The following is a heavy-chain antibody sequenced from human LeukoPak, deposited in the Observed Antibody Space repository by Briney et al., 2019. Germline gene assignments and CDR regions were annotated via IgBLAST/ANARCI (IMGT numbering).Heavy chain of an antibody. J-gene: IGHJ3*02. CDR2: INPNSGGT. CDR3: ATVRIGVVGNTFDI. D-gene: IGHD6-19*01. CDR1: GYTFTDYY. Sequence: AASVKVSCKASGYTFTDYYIHWVRQAPGQGLEWMGHINPNSGGTNYAQNFQGRVTMTRDTSISTAHMELSRLRSDDTAVYYCATVRIGVVGNTFDIWGQGTMVTVSS. V-gene: IGHV1-2*06.